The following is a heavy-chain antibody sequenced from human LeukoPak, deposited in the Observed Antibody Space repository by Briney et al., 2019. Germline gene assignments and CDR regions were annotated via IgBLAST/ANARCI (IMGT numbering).Heavy chain of an antibody. CDR3: ARFYYDSSGYYYNWFDP. V-gene: IGHV4-39*07. D-gene: IGHD3-22*01. J-gene: IGHJ5*02. CDR2: IYYSGST. CDR1: GGSISSYY. Sequence: SETLSLTCTVSGGSISSYYWSWIRQPPGKGLEWIGSIYYSGSTYYNPSLKSRVTISVDTSKNQFSLKLSSVTAADTAVYYCARFYYDSSGYYYNWFDPWGQGTLVTVSS.